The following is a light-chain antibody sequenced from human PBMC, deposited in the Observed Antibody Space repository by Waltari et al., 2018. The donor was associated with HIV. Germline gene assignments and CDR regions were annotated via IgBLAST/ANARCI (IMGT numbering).Light chain of an antibody. Sequence: DIQMTQSPSSLSASVGDRVTITCRASQTISNYLNWYQQKPGKAPKLLIYAVFNLQSGVPSRFSGSGSGTDFTLTITSLQPEDFATYYCQQSYSTLVTFGGGTKVEIK. CDR1: QTISNY. CDR3: QQSYSTLVT. V-gene: IGKV1-39*01. CDR2: AVF. J-gene: IGKJ4*01.